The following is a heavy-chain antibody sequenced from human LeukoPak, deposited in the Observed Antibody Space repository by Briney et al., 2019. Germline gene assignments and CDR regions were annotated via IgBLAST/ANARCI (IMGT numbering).Heavy chain of an antibody. CDR2: ITGNSAYT. J-gene: IGHJ4*02. CDR3: ARGDSDYYDTRGYAFEY. D-gene: IGHD3-22*01. V-gene: IGHV3-21*01. Sequence: GGSLRLSCAGSGFIFTSFGMNWVRQAPGKGLEWASSITGNSAYTHYADSVRGRFTISRDNSKNSLYLQLNNLRVEDTALYYCARGDSDYYDTRGYAFEYWGQGTLVAVSS. CDR1: GFIFTSFG.